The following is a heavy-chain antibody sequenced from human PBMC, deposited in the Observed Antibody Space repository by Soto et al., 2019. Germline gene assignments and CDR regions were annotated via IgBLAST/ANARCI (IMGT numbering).Heavy chain of an antibody. Sequence: QLQLQESGSGLVKPSQTLSLTCAVSGGSISSGGYSWSWIRQPPGKGLEWIGYIYHSGSTYYNPSRRSRVTISVDRSQNQFSLKLGSVTAADTAVYYCARDRWQGYFDLWGRGTLVTVSS. D-gene: IGHD3-16*02. CDR1: GGSISSGGYS. CDR3: ARDRWQGYFDL. J-gene: IGHJ2*01. V-gene: IGHV4-30-2*01. CDR2: IYHSGST.